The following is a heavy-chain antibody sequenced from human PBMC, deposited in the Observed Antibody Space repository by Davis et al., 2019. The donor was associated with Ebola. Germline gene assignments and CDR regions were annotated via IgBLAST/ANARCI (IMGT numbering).Heavy chain of an antibody. V-gene: IGHV1-18*03. CDR3: ARDRGYYDSSARSAFDI. Sequence: ASVKVSCKASEGTFTSYGISWVRQAPGQGLEWMGWISAYNGNTNYAQKFQGRVTITADESTRTAYMELSSLRSEDMAVYYCARDRGYYDSSARSAFDIWGQGTMVTVSS. J-gene: IGHJ3*02. D-gene: IGHD3-22*01. CDR1: EGTFTSYG. CDR2: ISAYNGNT.